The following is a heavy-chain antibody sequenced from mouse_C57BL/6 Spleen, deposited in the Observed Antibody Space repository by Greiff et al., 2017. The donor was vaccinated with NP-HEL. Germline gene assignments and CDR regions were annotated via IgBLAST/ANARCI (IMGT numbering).Heavy chain of an antibody. CDR1: GYTFTSYW. J-gene: IGHJ1*03. V-gene: IGHV1-64*01. CDR2: IHPNSGST. CDR3: ARLLRDWYFDV. D-gene: IGHD1-1*01. Sequence: QVQLQQPGAELVKPGASVKLSCKASGYTFTSYWMHWVKQRPGQGLEWIGMIHPNSGSTNYNEKFKSKATLTVDKSSSTAYMQLSSLTSEDSAVYYCARLLRDWYFDVWGTGTTVTVSS.